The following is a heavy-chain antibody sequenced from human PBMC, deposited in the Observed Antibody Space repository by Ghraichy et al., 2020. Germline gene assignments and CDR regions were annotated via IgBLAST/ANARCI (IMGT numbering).Heavy chain of an antibody. CDR3: AKGTSDSSGYYTDY. J-gene: IGHJ4*02. CDR2: IRGSGDST. Sequence: GESLNISCAASGFTFRSFAMSWVRQAPGKGLEWVSGIRGSGDSTYYADSVKGRFTISRDNSKNTLYLQMNSLRAEDTAVYYCAKGTSDSSGYYTDYWGQGTLVTVSS. CDR1: GFTFRSFA. V-gene: IGHV3-23*01. D-gene: IGHD3-22*01.